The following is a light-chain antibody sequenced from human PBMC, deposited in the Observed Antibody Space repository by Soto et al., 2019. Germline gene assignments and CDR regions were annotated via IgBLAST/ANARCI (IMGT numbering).Light chain of an antibody. CDR2: RIS. CDR1: QSISDT. CDR3: QQHYQWPIT. Sequence: EIFMAQSPSTLCVAPVVIATLSCRASQSISDTLAWYQQKPGQAPRLLFYRISTRATGIPARFSGSGSGTEFTLTINSLQSEDFAVYYCQQHYQWPITFGQGTRLEIK. V-gene: IGKV3D-15*01. J-gene: IGKJ5*01.